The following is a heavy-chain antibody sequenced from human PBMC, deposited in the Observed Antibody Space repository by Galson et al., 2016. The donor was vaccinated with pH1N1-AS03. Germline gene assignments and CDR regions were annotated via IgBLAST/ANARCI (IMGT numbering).Heavy chain of an antibody. CDR2: ISSSGKTI. J-gene: IGHJ4*02. D-gene: IGHD6-19*01. Sequence: SLRLSCAVSGFTFSDYYMSWFRQAPGEGLEWISYISSSGKTIHYADSVKGRFIISRDNVKNSLLLQMNRLRAEDTAVYYCARGEEKSGWYSGLVYWGQGTLAIVSS. V-gene: IGHV3-11*01. CDR1: GFTFSDYY. CDR3: ARGEEKSGWYSGLVY.